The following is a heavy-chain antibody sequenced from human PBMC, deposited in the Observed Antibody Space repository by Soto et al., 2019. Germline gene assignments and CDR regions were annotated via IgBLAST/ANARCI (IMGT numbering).Heavy chain of an antibody. Sequence: EVQLLESGGGLVQPGGSLRLSCAASGFTFSSYAMSWVRQAPGKGLEWVSAISGSGGSTYYADSVKGRFTISRDNSKNTLYLQMNSLRAEDTAVYYCAKDAEEIIVVVTAVFDYWGQGTLVTASS. CDR3: AKDAEEIIVVVTAVFDY. D-gene: IGHD2-21*02. J-gene: IGHJ4*02. V-gene: IGHV3-23*01. CDR1: GFTFSSYA. CDR2: ISGSGGST.